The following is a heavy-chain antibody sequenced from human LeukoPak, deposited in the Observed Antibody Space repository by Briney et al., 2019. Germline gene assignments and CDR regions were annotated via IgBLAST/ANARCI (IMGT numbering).Heavy chain of an antibody. V-gene: IGHV1-2*02. Sequence: ASVKVSCKASGYTFSDYYMHWVRQAPGQGLEWMGWINPKSGATNSAQKFQGRVTMTRDVSISTVYMELSRLTSDDTAVYYCAREKYDSELPDYWGQGTLVTVSS. CDR2: INPKSGAT. CDR1: GYTFSDYY. D-gene: IGHD5-24*01. J-gene: IGHJ4*02. CDR3: AREKYDSELPDY.